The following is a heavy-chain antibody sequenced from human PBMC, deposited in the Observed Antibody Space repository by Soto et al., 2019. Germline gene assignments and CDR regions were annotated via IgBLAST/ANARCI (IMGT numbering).Heavy chain of an antibody. J-gene: IGHJ4*02. CDR2: ISSSSGLI. V-gene: IGHV3-48*02. D-gene: IGHD1-26*01. CDR1: GFTFSSYT. CDR3: ARSTLGASLYFDY. Sequence: GGSLSLSCEASGFTFSSYTMIWVRQAPGKGLEWVSYISSSSGLIYYADSVKGRFTISRDNAKNSLNLQMNSLRDADTAVYFCARSTLGASLYFDYWGQGTLVTVSS.